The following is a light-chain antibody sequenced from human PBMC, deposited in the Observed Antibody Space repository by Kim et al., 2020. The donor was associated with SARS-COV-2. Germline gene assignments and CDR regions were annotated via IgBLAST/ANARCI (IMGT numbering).Light chain of an antibody. J-gene: IGLJ3*02. Sequence: PGKTARITCGGNNIGSKSVHWYQQKPGQAPVLVIYYDSDRPSGIPERFSGANSGNTAALTISRVEAGDEADYYCQVWDSSSDHWVFGGGTQLTVL. CDR1: NIGSKS. V-gene: IGLV3-21*04. CDR3: QVWDSSSDHWV. CDR2: YDS.